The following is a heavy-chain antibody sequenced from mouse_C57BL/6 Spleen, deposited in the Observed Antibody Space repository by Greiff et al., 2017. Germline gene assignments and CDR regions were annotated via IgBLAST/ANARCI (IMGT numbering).Heavy chain of an antibody. CDR3: TRSNYTYYAMDY. D-gene: IGHD2-5*01. CDR2: ISSGGDYI. J-gene: IGHJ4*01. Sequence: EVKLVESGAGLVKPGGSLKLSCAASGFTFSSYAMSWVRQTPEKRLEWVAYISSGGDYIYYADTVKGRFTISRDNARNTLYLQMSSLKSEDTAMYYCTRSNYTYYAMDYWGQGTSVTVSS. CDR1: GFTFSSYA. V-gene: IGHV5-9-1*02.